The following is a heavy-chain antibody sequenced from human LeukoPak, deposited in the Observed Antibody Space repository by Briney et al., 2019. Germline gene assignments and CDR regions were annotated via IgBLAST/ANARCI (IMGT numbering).Heavy chain of an antibody. V-gene: IGHV3-23*01. Sequence: GGSLRLSCAASGFTFSSYAMSWVRQAPGKGLEWVSAISGSGGSTYYADSVKGRVTISRDNSKNTLYLQMNSLRAEDTAVYYCATPQWLVLRDLPYYFDYWGQGTLVTVSS. D-gene: IGHD6-19*01. CDR2: ISGSGGST. CDR1: GFTFSSYA. J-gene: IGHJ4*02. CDR3: ATPQWLVLRDLPYYFDY.